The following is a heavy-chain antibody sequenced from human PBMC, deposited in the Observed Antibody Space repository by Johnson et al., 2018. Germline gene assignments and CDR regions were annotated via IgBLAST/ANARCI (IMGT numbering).Heavy chain of an antibody. CDR1: GYTFANYY. V-gene: IGHV1-46*01. CDR3: ARPYGGGACYNYGYYYCLDD. D-gene: IGHD2-21*02. CDR2: INPSGGST. Sequence: QVQLVQSGAEVKKPGASVKLSCKASGYTFANYYIHWVRQAPGQGLEWMGIINPSGGSTTYAQTFQGRVTMTRDTSTSTVYMELRSLRSEDTAVYYCARPYGGGACYNYGYYYCLDDWGQGTTVTVSS. J-gene: IGHJ6*02.